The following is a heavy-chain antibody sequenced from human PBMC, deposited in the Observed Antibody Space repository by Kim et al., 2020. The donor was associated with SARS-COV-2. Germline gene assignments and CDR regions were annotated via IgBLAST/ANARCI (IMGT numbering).Heavy chain of an antibody. D-gene: IGHD5-12*01. J-gene: IGHJ4*02. CDR1: GDSISGYY. CDR2: ISASRTT. CDR3: ARHLRANSGYGLIDY. V-gene: IGHV4-4*07. Sequence: SETLSLTCTVSGDSISGYYYSWIRQPAGKSLEWIGRISASRTTNYNPSLKSRVIMSVDTSKNQFSLKVSSVTAADTAVYYCARHLRANSGYGLIDYWGQGTLVTVSS.